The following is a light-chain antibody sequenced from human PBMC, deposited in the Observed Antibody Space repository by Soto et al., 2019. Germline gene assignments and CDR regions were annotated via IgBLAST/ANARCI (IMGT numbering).Light chain of an antibody. V-gene: IGKV1-5*03. CDR3: QQYSSYPLT. J-gene: IGKJ4*01. CDR2: KAS. Sequence: DIQMTQSPSTLSASVGDRVTITCRASQSIDIWLAWYQQKPGKAPKLLIYKASSLESGVPSRFSGSGSGTEFTLTISSLQPDDFTNYYFQQYSSYPLTFGGGTKVEIK. CDR1: QSIDIW.